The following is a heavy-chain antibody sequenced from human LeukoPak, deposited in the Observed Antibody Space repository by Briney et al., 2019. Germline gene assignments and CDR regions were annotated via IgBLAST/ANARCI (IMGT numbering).Heavy chain of an antibody. V-gene: IGHV3-49*04. CDR3: ARDPSSGFSSGWYPYYFDY. Sequence: GGSLRLSCAASGFTFSSYWMSWVRQAPGKGLEWVGFIRSKVYGGTKEYAASVKGRFTISRDDSESIAYVEMNSLKTEDTAVYYCARDPSSGFSSGWYPYYFDYWGQGTLVTVSS. J-gene: IGHJ4*02. D-gene: IGHD6-19*01. CDR2: IRSKVYGGTK. CDR1: GFTFSSYW.